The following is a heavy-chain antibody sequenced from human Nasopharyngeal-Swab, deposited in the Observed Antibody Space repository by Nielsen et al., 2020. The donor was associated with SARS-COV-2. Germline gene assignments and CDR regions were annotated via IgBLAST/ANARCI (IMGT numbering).Heavy chain of an antibody. Sequence: LRLSCTVSGGSISSGDYYWSWIRQPPGKGLEWIGYIYYSGSTYYNPSLKSRVTISVDTSKNQFSLKLSSVTAADTAVYYCARGADSSGYSMYYFDYWGQGTLVTVSS. CDR1: GGSISSGDYY. V-gene: IGHV4-30-4*01. CDR3: ARGADSSGYSMYYFDY. D-gene: IGHD3-22*01. CDR2: IYYSGST. J-gene: IGHJ4*02.